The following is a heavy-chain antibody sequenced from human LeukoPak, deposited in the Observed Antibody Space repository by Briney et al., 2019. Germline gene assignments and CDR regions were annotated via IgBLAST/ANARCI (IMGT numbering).Heavy chain of an antibody. D-gene: IGHD3-3*01. CDR2: IKQDGSEK. J-gene: IGHJ4*02. V-gene: IGHV3-7*01. CDR1: GFTFSNYW. CDR3: ARDTNLEWLSFDY. Sequence: PGGSLRLSCAASGFTFSNYWMSWVRQAPGKGLEWVANIKQDGSEKYYVDSVKGRFAISRDNAKNSLYLQMNSLRAEDTAVYYCARDTNLEWLSFDYWGQGTLVTVSS.